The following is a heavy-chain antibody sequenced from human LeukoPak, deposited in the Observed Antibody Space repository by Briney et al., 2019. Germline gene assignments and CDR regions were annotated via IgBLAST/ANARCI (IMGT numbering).Heavy chain of an antibody. D-gene: IGHD1-14*01. V-gene: IGHV3-30*18. J-gene: IGHJ6*02. Sequence: GGSLRLSCAASGFTFSSYGMHWVRQAPGKGLEWVAVISHDGSNIYYGDSVKGRFSISRDNSKNTLYLQMNSLRAEDTAVYYCAKVSGGGLYYDGMDVWGQGTTVTVSS. CDR3: AKVSGGGLYYDGMDV. CDR2: ISHDGSNI. CDR1: GFTFSSYG.